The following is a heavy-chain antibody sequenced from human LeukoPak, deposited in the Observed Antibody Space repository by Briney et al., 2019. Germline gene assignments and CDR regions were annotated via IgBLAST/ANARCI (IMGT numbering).Heavy chain of an antibody. V-gene: IGHV1-18*04. Sequence: ASVKVSCKASGYTFTSYSISWVRQAPGQGLEWMGWISAYNGNTNYAQKLQGRVTMTTDTSTSTAYMELRSLRSDDTAVYYCARDRPRPYYYYGMDVWGKGTTVTVSS. CDR3: ARDRPRPYYYYGMDV. CDR1: GYTFTSYS. CDR2: ISAYNGNT. J-gene: IGHJ6*04.